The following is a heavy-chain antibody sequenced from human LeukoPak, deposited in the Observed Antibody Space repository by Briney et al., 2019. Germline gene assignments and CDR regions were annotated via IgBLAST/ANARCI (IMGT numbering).Heavy chain of an antibody. CDR3: AKDKRSRYSSSWDLRTSFDY. V-gene: IGHV3-30*19. D-gene: IGHD6-13*01. CDR2: ISYDGSNK. Sequence: PGGSLRLSWAASGFTFSSYGMHWVRQAPGKGLEWVAVISYDGSNKYYADSVKGRFTISRDNSKNTLYLQMNSLRAEDTAVYYCAKDKRSRYSSSWDLRTSFDYWGQGTLVTVSS. CDR1: GFTFSSYG. J-gene: IGHJ4*02.